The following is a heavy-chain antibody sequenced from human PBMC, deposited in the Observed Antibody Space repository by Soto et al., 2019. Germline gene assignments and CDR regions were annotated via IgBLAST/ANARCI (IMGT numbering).Heavy chain of an antibody. J-gene: IGHJ1*01. CDR3: XXXXXXXXXXXEYFQH. Sequence: QVQLVESGGGVVQPGRSLRLSCAASGFTFSSYGMHWVRQAPGKGLEWVAVISYDGSNKYYADSVKGRFTISRDNSKXXXXXXXXXXXXXXXXXXXXXXXXXXXXXXXEYFQHWGQGTLVTVSS. V-gene: IGHV3-30*03. CDR1: GFTFSSYG. CDR2: ISYDGSNK.